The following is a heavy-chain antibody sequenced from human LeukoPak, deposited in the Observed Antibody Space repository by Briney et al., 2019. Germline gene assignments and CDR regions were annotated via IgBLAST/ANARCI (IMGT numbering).Heavy chain of an antibody. CDR1: GFTFSSYA. V-gene: IGHV3-23*01. D-gene: IGHD6-19*01. CDR2: ISGSGGST. Sequence: GGSLRLSCAASGFTFSSYAMGWVRQAPGQGLEWVSVISGSGGSTYSAESVKGRFTISRDNSKSTLYLQMNSLRVEDTAVYYCAKGPRASGWTYFDYWGQGTLVTVSS. CDR3: AKGPRASGWTYFDY. J-gene: IGHJ4*02.